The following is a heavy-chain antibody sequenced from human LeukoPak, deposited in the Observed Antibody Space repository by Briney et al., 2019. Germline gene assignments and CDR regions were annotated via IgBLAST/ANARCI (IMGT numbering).Heavy chain of an antibody. CDR2: INPNSGGT. Sequence: ASVKVSCKASGYTFTGYYMHWVRQAPGQGLEWMGWINPNSGGTNYAQKFQGRVTMTRDTSISTAYMELSRLRSDDTAVYYCAKSSWDGSPPRVDYWGQGTLVTVSS. V-gene: IGHV1-2*02. CDR3: AKSSWDGSPPRVDY. CDR1: GYTFTGYY. D-gene: IGHD3-10*01. J-gene: IGHJ4*02.